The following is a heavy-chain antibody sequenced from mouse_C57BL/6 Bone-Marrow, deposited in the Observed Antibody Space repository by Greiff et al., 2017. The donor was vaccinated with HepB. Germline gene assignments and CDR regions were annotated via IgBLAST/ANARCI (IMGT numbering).Heavy chain of an antibody. CDR1: GFNIKDYY. D-gene: IGHD1-1*01. CDR2: IEPEDGDT. Sequence: LEESGAELVRPGASVKLSCTASGFNIKDYYMHWVKQRPEQGLEWIGRIEPEDGDTDYAPKFQGKATMTADTSSNTAYLQHSSLTSEDTAVYYSTPLLLPPFAYWGQGTLVTVSA. CDR3: TPLLLPPFAY. J-gene: IGHJ3*01. V-gene: IGHV14-1*01.